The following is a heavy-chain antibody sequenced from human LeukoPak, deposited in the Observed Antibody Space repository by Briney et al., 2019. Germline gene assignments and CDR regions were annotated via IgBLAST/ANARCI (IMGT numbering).Heavy chain of an antibody. D-gene: IGHD3-10*01. J-gene: IGHJ5*02. CDR1: GFTFSSYA. CDR2: LRGDGDT. V-gene: IGHV3-23*01. Sequence: GGSLRLSCAASGFTFSSYAMSWVRQAPARGLEWVSSLRGDGDTFYADSVKGRFTISRDNSKNTLYLQMNSLRAEDTAVYFCAKAIGYGSGSYYEYNWFDPWGQGTLVTVSS. CDR3: AKAIGYGSGSYYEYNWFDP.